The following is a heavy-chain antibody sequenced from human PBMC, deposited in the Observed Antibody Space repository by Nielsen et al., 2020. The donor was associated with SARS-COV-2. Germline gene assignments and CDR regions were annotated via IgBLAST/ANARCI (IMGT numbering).Heavy chain of an antibody. D-gene: IGHD6-19*01. J-gene: IGHJ4*02. V-gene: IGHV3-23*01. Sequence: GESLKISRAASGFTFSSYAMSWVRQAPGKGLEWVSAISGSGGSTYYADSVKGRFTISRDNSKNSLSLRMNSLRAEDTAVYYCARHGIENSGWSIDYWGQGTLVTVSS. CDR2: ISGSGGST. CDR3: ARHGIENSGWSIDY. CDR1: GFTFSSYA.